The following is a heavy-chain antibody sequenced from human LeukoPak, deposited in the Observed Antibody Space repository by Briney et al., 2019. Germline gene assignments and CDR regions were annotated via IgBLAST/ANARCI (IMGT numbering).Heavy chain of an antibody. V-gene: IGHV1-8*02. J-gene: IGHJ3*02. CDR3: ARGGIAVAGNAFDI. D-gene: IGHD6-19*01. Sequence: GASVKVSCKASGYTFTSYGISWVRQATGQGLEWMGWMNPNSGNTGYAQKFQGRVTMTRNTSISTAYMELSSLRTEDTAVYYCARGGIAVAGNAFDIWGQGTMVTVSS. CDR2: MNPNSGNT. CDR1: GYTFTSYG.